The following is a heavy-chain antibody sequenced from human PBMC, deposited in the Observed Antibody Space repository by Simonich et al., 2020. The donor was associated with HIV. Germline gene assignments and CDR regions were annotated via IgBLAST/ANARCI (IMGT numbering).Heavy chain of an antibody. V-gene: IGHV3-9*01. CDR3: AKDKGAYYGSGSPVY. J-gene: IGHJ4*02. D-gene: IGHD3-10*01. Sequence: EVQLVESGGGLVQPGRSLRLSCAASGFTFDDYAMHWVRQAPGKGREGGSGISWNSGSIGYADSVKGRFTISRDNAKNSLYLQMNSLRAEDTALYYCAKDKGAYYGSGSPVYWGQGTLVTVSS. CDR2: ISWNSGSI. CDR1: GFTFDDYA.